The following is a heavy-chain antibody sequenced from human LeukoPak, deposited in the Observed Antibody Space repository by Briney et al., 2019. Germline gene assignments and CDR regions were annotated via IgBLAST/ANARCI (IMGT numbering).Heavy chain of an antibody. CDR3: ARLSDYVWGSYRPSKKYYFDY. V-gene: IGHV4-59*12. J-gene: IGHJ4*02. D-gene: IGHD3-16*02. CDR2: IYYSGST. Sequence: PSETLSLTCTVSGGSISSYYWSWIRQPPGKGLEWIGYIYYSGSTNYNPSLKSRVTISVDTSKNQFSLKLSSVTAADTAVYYCARLSDYVWGSYRPSKKYYFDYWGQGTLVTVSS. CDR1: GGSISSYY.